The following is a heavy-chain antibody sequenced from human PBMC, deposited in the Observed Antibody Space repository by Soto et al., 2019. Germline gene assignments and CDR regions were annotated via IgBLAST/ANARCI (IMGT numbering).Heavy chain of an antibody. CDR3: ARVIVATRQSYYYYYMDV. Sequence: SETLSLTCTVSGGSISSGGYYWSWIRQHPGKGLEWIGYIYYSGSTYYNPSLKSRVTISVDTSKNQFSLKLSSVTAADTAVYYCARVIVATRQSYYYYYMDVWGKGTTVTVSS. CDR1: GGSISSGGYY. V-gene: IGHV4-31*03. D-gene: IGHD5-12*01. CDR2: IYYSGST. J-gene: IGHJ6*03.